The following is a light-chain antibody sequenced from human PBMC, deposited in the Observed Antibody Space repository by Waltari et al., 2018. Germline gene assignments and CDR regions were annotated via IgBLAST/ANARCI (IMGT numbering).Light chain of an antibody. CDR3: GTWDSSLSGAV. Sequence: QSVLTQPPSVSAAPGQRVTIPCSGGSSNIGTNYVSLYRQFPGTAPKLLIYENSERPSGIPGRFSGSKSGTSATLDITGLQAGDEADYYCGTWDSSLSGAVFGGGTHLTVL. V-gene: IGLV1-51*02. CDR2: ENS. J-gene: IGLJ7*01. CDR1: SSNIGTNY.